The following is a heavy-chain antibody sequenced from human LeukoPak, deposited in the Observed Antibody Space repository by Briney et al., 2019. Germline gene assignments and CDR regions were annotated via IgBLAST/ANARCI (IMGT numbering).Heavy chain of an antibody. CDR3: ARDRPTGRSRGVVVQ. J-gene: IGHJ4*02. D-gene: IGHD2-15*01. CDR2: ISSGGTYI. CDR1: GFTVDTYA. Sequence: GASLRLSCAASGFTVDTYAMTWVRQARGKGREWVSSISSGGTYIYYAESVRRRSTISRDNTKNFLYLQLSTLRVEDTAVYYCARDRPTGRSRGVVVQWGQGTLVTVSS. V-gene: IGHV3-21*01.